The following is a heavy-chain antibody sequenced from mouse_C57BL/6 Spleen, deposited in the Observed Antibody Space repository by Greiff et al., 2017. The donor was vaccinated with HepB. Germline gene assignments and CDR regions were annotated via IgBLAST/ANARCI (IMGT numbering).Heavy chain of an antibody. CDR3: ARDDYYGSSNFDY. V-gene: IGHV5-4*01. Sequence: EVKVVESGGGLVKPGGSLKLSCAASGFTFSSYAMSWVRQTPEKRLEWVATISDGGSYTYYPDNVKGRFTISRDNAKNNLYLQMSHLKSEDTAMYYCARDDYYGSSNFDYWGQGTTLTVSS. J-gene: IGHJ2*01. CDR1: GFTFSSYA. D-gene: IGHD1-1*01. CDR2: ISDGGSYT.